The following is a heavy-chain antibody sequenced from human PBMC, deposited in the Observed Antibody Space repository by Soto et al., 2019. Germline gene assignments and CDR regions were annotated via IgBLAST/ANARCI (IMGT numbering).Heavy chain of an antibody. CDR3: AKGHCSSTGCVRGAVAS. D-gene: IGHD2-2*01. J-gene: IGHJ4*02. V-gene: IGHV3-23*01. CDR2: ISGSGGST. CDR1: GFTFSSYA. Sequence: EVQLLESGGGLVQPGGSLRLSCAASGFTFSSYAMSWVRQAPGKGLEWVSAISGSGGSTYYADSVKGRFTISRDNSKNTLFLKRTSRRAEDAAVYYWAKGHCSSTGCVRGAVASGGQGTLVTVPS.